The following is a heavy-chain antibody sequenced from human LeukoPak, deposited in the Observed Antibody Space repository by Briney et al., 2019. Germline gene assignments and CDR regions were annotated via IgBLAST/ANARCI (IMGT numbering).Heavy chain of an antibody. J-gene: IGHJ5*02. CDR3: ARERYGDYGSCWFDP. Sequence: SETLSLTCAVSGGSISSGGYSWSWLRQPPGKGLEWIGYIYHSGSTYYNPSLKSRVTISVDRSKNQFSLKLSSVTAADTAVYYCARERYGDYGSCWFDPWGQGTLVTVSS. V-gene: IGHV4-30-2*01. CDR1: GGSISSGGYS. D-gene: IGHD4-17*01. CDR2: IYHSGST.